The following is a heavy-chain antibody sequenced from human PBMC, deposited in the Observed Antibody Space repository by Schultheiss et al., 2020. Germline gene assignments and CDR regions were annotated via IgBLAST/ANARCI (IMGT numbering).Heavy chain of an antibody. CDR2: INPNSGGT. D-gene: IGHD3-3*01. Sequence: ASVKVSCKASGYTLTDYYLHWVRQAPGQGLEWMGWINPNSGGTNYAQKFQGRVTMTRDTSISTAYMELSSLRSEDTAVYYCARGSITIFSATPYYFDYWGQGTLVTVSS. V-gene: IGHV1-2*02. CDR1: GYTLTDYY. CDR3: ARGSITIFSATPYYFDY. J-gene: IGHJ4*02.